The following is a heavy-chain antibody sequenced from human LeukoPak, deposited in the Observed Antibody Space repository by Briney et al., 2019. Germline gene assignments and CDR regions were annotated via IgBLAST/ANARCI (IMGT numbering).Heavy chain of an antibody. CDR1: GYTFISYD. J-gene: IGHJ4*02. CDR3: ARGQDGYNPN. Sequence: ASVKVSCKASGYTFISYDINWLRQATGQGPEWMGWMNPNRGNTGYAQKFQGRVTITTDESTSTAYMELSSLRSEDTAVYYCARGQDGYNPNWGQGTLVTVSS. V-gene: IGHV1-8*03. D-gene: IGHD5-24*01. CDR2: MNPNRGNT.